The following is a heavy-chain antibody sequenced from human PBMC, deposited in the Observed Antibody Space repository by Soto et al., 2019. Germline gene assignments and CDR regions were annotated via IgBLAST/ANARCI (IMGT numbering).Heavy chain of an antibody. D-gene: IGHD4-17*01. J-gene: IGHJ4*02. CDR1: GGSISSYY. CDR2: IYYSGST. V-gene: IGHV4-59*08. CDR3: ARRYGDCFAY. Sequence: PSETLSLTCTVSGGSISSYYWSWIRQPPGKGPEWIGYIYYSGSTNYNPSLKSRVTISVDTSKNQFSLKLSSVTAADTAVYYCARRYGDCFAYWGQGTRVTVSS.